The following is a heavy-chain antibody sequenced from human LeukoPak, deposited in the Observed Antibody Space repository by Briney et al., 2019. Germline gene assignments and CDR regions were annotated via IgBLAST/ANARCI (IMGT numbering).Heavy chain of an antibody. CDR3: ARDHTYYYDSSGYYYFDY. Sequence: PGGSLRLSCAASGFTFSSYSMNWVRQAPGKGLEWVSSISSSSSYIYYADSVKGRFTISRDNAKNSLYLQMNSLRAEDTAVYYCARDHTYYYDSSGYYYFDYWGQGTLVTVSS. J-gene: IGHJ4*02. CDR1: GFTFSSYS. D-gene: IGHD3-22*01. CDR2: ISSSSSYI. V-gene: IGHV3-21*01.